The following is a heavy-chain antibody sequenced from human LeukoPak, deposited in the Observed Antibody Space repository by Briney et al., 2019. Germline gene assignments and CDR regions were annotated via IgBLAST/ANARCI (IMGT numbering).Heavy chain of an antibody. Sequence: GGSLRLSCVVSEFPFSKSCMSWFRQAPGKGLEWISYICSDSRIIHYADSVKGRFTISRDNGKNSLYLQMNSLRAEDTAVYYCARDFRNTGFDYWGQGTLVTVSS. CDR1: EFPFSKSC. D-gene: IGHD4-17*01. V-gene: IGHV3-11*01. CDR3: ARDFRNTGFDY. CDR2: ICSDSRII. J-gene: IGHJ4*02.